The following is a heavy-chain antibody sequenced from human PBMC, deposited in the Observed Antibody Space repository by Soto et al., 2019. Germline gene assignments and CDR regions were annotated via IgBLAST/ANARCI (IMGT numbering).Heavy chain of an antibody. CDR3: ARLWGDSSDS. CDR2: IYYSGST. V-gene: IGHV4-39*01. J-gene: IGHJ4*02. D-gene: IGHD7-27*01. CDR1: GGSISSYY. Sequence: QLQLQESGPGLVKPSETLSLTCTVSGGSISSYYWGWIRRPPGKGLEWIGSIYYSGSTYYNPSLDSRVYISVNKSTHHFSLKLSSVTAADETVYYCARLWGDSSDSWGQGTLVTVSS.